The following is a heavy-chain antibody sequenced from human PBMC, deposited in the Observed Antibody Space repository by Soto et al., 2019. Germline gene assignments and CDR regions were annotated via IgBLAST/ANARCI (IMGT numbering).Heavy chain of an antibody. CDR1: GFTFSSYA. CDR2: ISGSGGST. Sequence: EVQLLESGGGLVQPGGSLRLSCAASGFTFSSYAMSWVRQAPGKGLEWVSAISGSGGSTYYADSVKGRFTISRDNSKNTVYLQMNSLRAEDTAVYYCAKGIAVAGHLSYWYFDLWGRGTLVTVSS. J-gene: IGHJ2*01. D-gene: IGHD6-19*01. V-gene: IGHV3-23*01. CDR3: AKGIAVAGHLSYWYFDL.